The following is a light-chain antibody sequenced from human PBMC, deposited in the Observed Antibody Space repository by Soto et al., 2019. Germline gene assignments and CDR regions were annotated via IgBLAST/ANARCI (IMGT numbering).Light chain of an antibody. Sequence: ESVLIPSRDILLLNLGASAPLSCRASQRVSSSYLAWYQQRPGQPPRLLIYGASSRATGIPDRFSGSGSGTDFSLTISRLEPEDFAVYYCQQYGVSPRTFGQGTK. CDR3: QQYGVSPRT. J-gene: IGKJ1*01. CDR2: GAS. CDR1: QRVSSSY. V-gene: IGKV3-20*01.